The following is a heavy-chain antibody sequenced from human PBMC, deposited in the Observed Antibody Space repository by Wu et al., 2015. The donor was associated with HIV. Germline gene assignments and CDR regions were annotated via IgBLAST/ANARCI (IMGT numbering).Heavy chain of an antibody. D-gene: IGHD2-21*01. CDR3: ASGRYCGGDCYSGWFDP. CDR2: ISAYNGNT. Sequence: QVQLVQSGAEVKKPGSSVKVSCKASGGTFSSYAISWVRQAPGQGLEWMGWISAYNGNTNYAQKLQGRVTMTTDTSTSTAYMELSSLRSEDTAMYYCASGRYCGGDCYSGWFDPWGQGPWSTVSS. CDR1: GGTFSSYA. J-gene: IGHJ5*02. V-gene: IGHV1-18*01.